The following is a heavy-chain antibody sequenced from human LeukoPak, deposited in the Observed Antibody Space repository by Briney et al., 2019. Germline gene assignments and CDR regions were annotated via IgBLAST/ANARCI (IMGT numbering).Heavy chain of an antibody. V-gene: IGHV1-3*01. CDR2: INAGNGNT. CDR3: ARWGPLWFGEFHEYFQH. J-gene: IGHJ1*01. D-gene: IGHD3-10*01. Sequence: ASVKVSCKASGYTFTSYAMHWVRQAPGQRLEWMGWINAGNGNTKYSQKFQGRVTITRDTSASTAYMELSSLRSEDTAVYYCARWGPLWFGEFHEYFQHWGQGTLVTVSS. CDR1: GYTFTSYA.